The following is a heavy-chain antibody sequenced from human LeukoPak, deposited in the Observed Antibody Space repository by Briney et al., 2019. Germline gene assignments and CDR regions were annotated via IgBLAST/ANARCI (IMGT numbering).Heavy chain of an antibody. D-gene: IGHD3-3*01. J-gene: IGHJ2*01. V-gene: IGHV4-39*01. Sequence: PSETLSLTCTVSGGSISSNNYYWGWIRQSPGKGLEWIASVYYSGSTYYNPSLKSRVSISADTTKNQFFLNLTSVTAADTSMYYCARARVVLFWYFGLWGRGTLVSVSS. CDR2: VYYSGST. CDR1: GGSISSNNYY. CDR3: ARARVVLFWYFGL.